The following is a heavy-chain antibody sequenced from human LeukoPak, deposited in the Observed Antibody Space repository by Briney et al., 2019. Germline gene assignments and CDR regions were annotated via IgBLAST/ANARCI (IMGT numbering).Heavy chain of an antibody. CDR2: ISSSSSYI. Sequence: GGSLSLSCAASGFTFSSYSMSWVRQAPGKGLEWVSSISSSSSYIYYADSVKGRFTISRDNAKNSLYLQMNSQRAEDTAVYYCARESHYDSSGYLAYHFDYWGQGTLVTVSS. CDR3: ARESHYDSSGYLAYHFDY. D-gene: IGHD3-22*01. V-gene: IGHV3-21*01. CDR1: GFTFSSYS. J-gene: IGHJ4*02.